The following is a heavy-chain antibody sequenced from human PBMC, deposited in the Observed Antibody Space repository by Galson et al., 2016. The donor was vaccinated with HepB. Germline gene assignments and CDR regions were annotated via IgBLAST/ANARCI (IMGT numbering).Heavy chain of an antibody. CDR2: IYPGDSDT. V-gene: IGHV5-51*01. J-gene: IGHJ4*02. D-gene: IGHD6-13*01. Sequence: QSGAEVKKPGESLKISCQGSGYKFTSYWIGWVRQVPGKGLEWMGTIYPGDSDTRYSPSFQGQVTISVDTSVSPAYLQWSRLKASDSAMYYCARHELHSNSWYMDSWGQGTLVTVS. CDR3: ARHELHSNSWYMDS. CDR1: GYKFTSYW.